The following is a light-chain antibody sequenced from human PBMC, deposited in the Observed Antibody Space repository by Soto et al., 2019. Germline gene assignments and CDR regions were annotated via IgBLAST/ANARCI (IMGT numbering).Light chain of an antibody. V-gene: IGLV2-8*01. CDR1: SSDVGGYNF. CDR2: EVS. Sequence: QSALTQPPSASGSPGQSVTISCTGTSSDVGGYNFVSWYQQHPGKAPKLMIYEVSERPSGVPDRFSGSKSGNTASLTVSGLHADDEADYYCSSYAGSNIVVFGGGTQLTVL. CDR3: SSYAGSNIVV. J-gene: IGLJ2*01.